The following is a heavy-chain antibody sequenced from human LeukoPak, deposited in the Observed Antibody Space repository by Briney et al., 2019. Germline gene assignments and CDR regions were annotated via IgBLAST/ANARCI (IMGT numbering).Heavy chain of an antibody. CDR2: ISGDGGST. CDR3: AKARYCSGGSCYFFPRRNYYGMDV. CDR1: EFTFDDYA. V-gene: IGHV3-43*02. D-gene: IGHD2-15*01. J-gene: IGHJ6*02. Sequence: GGSLRLSCAASEFTFDDYAMHWVRQAPGKGLDWVSLISGDGGSTYYADSVKGRFTVSRDNSKNSLYLQMNSLRTEDTALYYCAKARYCSGGSCYFFPRRNYYGMDVWGQGTTVTVSS.